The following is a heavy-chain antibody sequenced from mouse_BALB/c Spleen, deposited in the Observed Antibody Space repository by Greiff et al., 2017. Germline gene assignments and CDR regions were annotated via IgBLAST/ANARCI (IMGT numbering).Heavy chain of an antibody. CDR3: ARDRAMDY. V-gene: IGHV5-4*02. J-gene: IGHJ4*01. CDR2: ISDGGSYT. Sequence: EGQVVESGGGLVKPGGSLKLSCAASGFTFSDYYMYWVRQTPEKRLEWVATISDGGSYTYYPDSVKGRFTISRDNAKNNLYLQMSSLKSEDTAMYYCARDRAMDYWGQGTSVTVSS. CDR1: GFTFSDYY.